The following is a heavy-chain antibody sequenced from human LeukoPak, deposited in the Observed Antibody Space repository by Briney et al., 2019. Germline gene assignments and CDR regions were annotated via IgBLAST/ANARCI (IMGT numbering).Heavy chain of an antibody. J-gene: IGHJ4*02. D-gene: IGHD3-9*01. CDR3: ARASDYDILTGYGYFDY. Sequence: PGGSLRLSCAASGFTFSSYEMNWVRQAPGKGLEWVSYISSSGSTIYYADSVKGRFTISRDNAKNSLYLQMNSLRAEDTAVYYCARASDYDILTGYGYFDYWGQGTLVTVSS. V-gene: IGHV3-48*03. CDR2: ISSSGSTI. CDR1: GFTFSSYE.